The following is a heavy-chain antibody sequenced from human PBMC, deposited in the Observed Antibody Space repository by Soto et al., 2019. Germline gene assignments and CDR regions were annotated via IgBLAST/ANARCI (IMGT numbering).Heavy chain of an antibody. D-gene: IGHD3-10*01. J-gene: IGHJ6*02. CDR1: GGTFSSYA. CDR2: IIPIFGTA. CDR3: ASRPRSSMVRGAGARVYYYYGMDV. Sequence: SVKVSCKASGGTFSSYAISWVRQAPGQGLEWMGGIIPIFGTANYAQKFQGRVTITADESTSTAYMELSSLRSEDTAVYYCASRPRSSMVRGAGARVYYYYGMDVWGQGTTITVSS. V-gene: IGHV1-69*13.